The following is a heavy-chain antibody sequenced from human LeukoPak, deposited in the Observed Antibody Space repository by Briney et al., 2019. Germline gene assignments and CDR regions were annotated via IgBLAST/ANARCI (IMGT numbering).Heavy chain of an antibody. D-gene: IGHD3-22*01. V-gene: IGHV3-74*01. CDR2: INSDGSST. CDR3: ARVPDYYYDSSGYYPPAGWFDP. CDR1: GFTFSSYW. J-gene: IGHJ5*02. Sequence: GGSLRLSCAASGFTFSSYWMHWVRQAPGKGLAWVSRINSDGSSTSYADSVKGRFTISRDNAKNTLYLQMNSLRAEDTAVYYCARVPDYYYDSSGYYPPAGWFDPWGQGTLVTVSS.